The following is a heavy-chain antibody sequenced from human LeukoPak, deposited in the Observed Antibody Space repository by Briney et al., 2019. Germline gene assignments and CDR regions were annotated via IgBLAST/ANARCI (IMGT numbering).Heavy chain of an antibody. D-gene: IGHD2-2*01. CDR3: ARAKGPGAHYNWFDP. J-gene: IGHJ5*02. CDR2: IYNSGST. Sequence: ASETLFLTCTVSGASISSGGYYWSWLRQPPGKGLEWIGYIYNSGSTFYNPSLKSRLTISVDTSKKQFSLKLSSVAAADTAVYYCARAKGPGAHYNWFDPWGQGTLVTVSS. V-gene: IGHV4-30-4*01. CDR1: GASISSGGYY.